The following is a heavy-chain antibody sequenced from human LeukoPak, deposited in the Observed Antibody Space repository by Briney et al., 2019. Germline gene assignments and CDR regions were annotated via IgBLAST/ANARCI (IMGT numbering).Heavy chain of an antibody. V-gene: IGHV4-30-2*01. D-gene: IGHD6-13*01. CDR2: IYHSGNT. J-gene: IGHJ4*02. CDR3: ARARTSTWYYFDF. CDR1: GGSISSGGYY. Sequence: SQTLSLTCTVSGGSISSGGYYWSWIRQPPGKGLEWIGYIYHSGNTYYNPSLKSRVSISVDTSKNQVALKLRSVTAADTAVYYCARARTSTWYYFDFWGQGSLVTVSS.